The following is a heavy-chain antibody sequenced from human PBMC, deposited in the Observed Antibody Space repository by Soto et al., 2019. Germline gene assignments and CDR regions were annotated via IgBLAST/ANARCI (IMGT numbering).Heavy chain of an antibody. Sequence: GGSLRLSCAASGFTFSSFGMQWVRQAPGKGLEWVTVISYDGSNQYYADSVKGRFTISRDSSNNTLYLHMNSLRPEDTAVYYCVKPTVAVVHYYYCGLDVWGQGPTVTVSS. D-gene: IGHD4-17*01. CDR3: VKPTVAVVHYYYCGLDV. CDR2: ISYDGSNQ. V-gene: IGHV3-30*18. CDR1: GFTFSSFG. J-gene: IGHJ6*02.